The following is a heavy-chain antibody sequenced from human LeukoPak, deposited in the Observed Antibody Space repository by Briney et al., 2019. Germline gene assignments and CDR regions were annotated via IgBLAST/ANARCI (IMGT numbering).Heavy chain of an antibody. D-gene: IGHD1-26*01. CDR2: ITGGGGNT. CDR3: GKNRYSGSLSPFDI. Sequence: GGSLRLSCAASKFAFSSYAMSWVRQAPGKGLEWVSAITGGGGNTYYADSVKGRFTISRDNSKNTLYLQMNSLRAEDTAVYYCGKNRYSGSLSPFDIWGQGTMVTVSS. V-gene: IGHV3-23*01. J-gene: IGHJ3*02. CDR1: KFAFSSYA.